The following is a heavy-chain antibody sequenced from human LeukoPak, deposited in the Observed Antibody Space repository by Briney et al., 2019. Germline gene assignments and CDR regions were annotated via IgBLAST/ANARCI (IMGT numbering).Heavy chain of an antibody. CDR3: VRELT. CDR2: IYRGGKT. Sequence: GGPLRLSCAEYGFPFSSNHMRRHREAPGEALERGSVIYRGGKTYYADSVKGRFTISRDNSKDRLYLKMICIRAEDTAVYYCVRELTWGQGSLVTVSS. D-gene: IGHD3-16*01. V-gene: IGHV3-53*01. J-gene: IGHJ5*02. CDR1: GFPFSSNH.